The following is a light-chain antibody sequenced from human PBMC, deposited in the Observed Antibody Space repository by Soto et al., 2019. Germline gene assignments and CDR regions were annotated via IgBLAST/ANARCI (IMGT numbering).Light chain of an antibody. J-gene: IGKJ3*01. CDR2: DAS. V-gene: IGKV1-33*01. CDR1: QDVNKY. Sequence: DIPMTQSPSSLSASVGDRVTITCQASQDVNKYLSWYQQKPGKAPKLLIYDASNLEAGVPSRFSGSGAVTDFTFTINSLQPEDFATYYCHQYDSRPFTFGPGTKVDI. CDR3: HQYDSRPFT.